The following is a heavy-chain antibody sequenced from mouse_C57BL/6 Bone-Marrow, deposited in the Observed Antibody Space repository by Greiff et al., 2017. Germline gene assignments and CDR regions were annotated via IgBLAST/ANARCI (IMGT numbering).Heavy chain of an antibody. D-gene: IGHD2-5*01. CDR1: GYTFTSYW. J-gene: IGHJ4*01. CDR2: IHPNSGST. V-gene: IGHV1-64*01. Sequence: VQLQQPGAELVKPGASVKLSCKASGYTFTSYWMHWVKQRPGQGLEWIGMIHPNSGSTNYNEKFKSKATQTVDKSSSTAYMQLSSLPSEDSAVYDCARPIVKSGYAMDYWGQGTSVTVSS. CDR3: ARPIVKSGYAMDY.